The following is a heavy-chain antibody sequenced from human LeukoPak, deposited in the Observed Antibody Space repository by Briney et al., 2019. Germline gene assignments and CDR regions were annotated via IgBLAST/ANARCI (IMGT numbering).Heavy chain of an antibody. CDR1: GFTVSSNY. D-gene: IGHD6-13*01. J-gene: IGHJ3*02. CDR2: IYSGGST. V-gene: IGHV3-53*01. CDR3: ARDMDSSSWYSRGVFDI. Sequence: GGALRLSCAASGFTVSSNYMSWVRQAPGKGLEWVSVIYSGGSTYYADSVKGRFTISRDNSKNTLYLQMNSLRAEDTAVYHCARDMDSSSWYSRGVFDIWGQGTMVTVSS.